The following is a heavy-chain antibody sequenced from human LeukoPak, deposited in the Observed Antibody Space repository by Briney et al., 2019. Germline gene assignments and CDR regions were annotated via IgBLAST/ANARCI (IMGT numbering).Heavy chain of an antibody. J-gene: IGHJ4*02. D-gene: IGHD1-1*01. Sequence: SETLSLTCAVSGGSISNYFRSWVRQPPGEGLEWIGYIYFSGSTNYNPSLKSRVTISVDTSKNQFSLKLSSVTAADTAMYYCARQGGANSFDYWGQGILVTVSS. CDR1: GGSISNYF. CDR3: ARQGGANSFDY. CDR2: IYFSGST. V-gene: IGHV4-59*08.